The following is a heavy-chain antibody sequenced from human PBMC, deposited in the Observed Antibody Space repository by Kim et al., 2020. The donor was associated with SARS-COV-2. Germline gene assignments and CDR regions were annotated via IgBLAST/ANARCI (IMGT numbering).Heavy chain of an antibody. J-gene: IGHJ4*02. Sequence: GGSLRLSCAASGFTFSSYAMHWVRQAPGQGLEWVAVISYDGSNKSYADSVQGRFTISRDNSKNTLYLQVNSLRAEDTAVYYCSRDLGRWALTFSYWGQGTLVTVSS. D-gene: IGHD1-26*01. CDR1: GFTFSSYA. CDR3: SRDLGRWALTFSY. V-gene: IGHV3-30*04. CDR2: ISYDGSNK.